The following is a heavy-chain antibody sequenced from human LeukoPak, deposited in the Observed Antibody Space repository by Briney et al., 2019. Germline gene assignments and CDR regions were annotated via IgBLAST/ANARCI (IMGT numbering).Heavy chain of an antibody. V-gene: IGHV4-34*01. D-gene: IGHD2-21*02. CDR2: INHSGST. J-gene: IGHJ4*02. CDR3: ARGGFYCGGDCYVDY. Sequence: SETLSLTCAVYGGSFSAYYWSWIRQPPGKGLEWIGEINHSGSTNYNPSLKSRVTISVDTSKNQFSLKPSSVTAADTAVYYCARGGFYCGGDCYVDYWGQGTLVTVSS. CDR1: GGSFSAYY.